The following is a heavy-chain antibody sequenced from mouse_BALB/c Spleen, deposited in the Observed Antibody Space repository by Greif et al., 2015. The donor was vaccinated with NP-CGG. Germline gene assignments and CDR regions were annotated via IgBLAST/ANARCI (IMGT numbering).Heavy chain of an antibody. CDR1: GYTFTSYV. Sequence: VQLQQSGAELVKPGASVKMSCKASGYTFTSYVMHWVKQKPGQGLEWIGYINPYNDGTKYNEKFKGKATLTSDKSPSTAYMELSSLTSEDSAVYYCAKRQTGRGFAYWGQGTLVTVSA. V-gene: IGHV1-14*01. CDR2: INPYNDGT. J-gene: IGHJ3*01. CDR3: AKRQTGRGFAY. D-gene: IGHD4-1*01.